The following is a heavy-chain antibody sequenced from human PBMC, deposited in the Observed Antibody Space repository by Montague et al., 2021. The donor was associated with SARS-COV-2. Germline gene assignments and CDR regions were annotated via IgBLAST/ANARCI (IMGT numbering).Heavy chain of an antibody. Sequence: SLRLSCAASGFTFSSYSMNWVRQAPGKGLEWVSSISSSSSYIYYADSVKGRFTISRDNAKNSLYLQMNSLRAEDTAVYYCARDQSGYSYDYAPYFDYWGQGTLVTVSS. V-gene: IGHV3-21*01. D-gene: IGHD5-18*01. CDR2: ISSSSSYI. CDR3: ARDQSGYSYDYAPYFDY. J-gene: IGHJ4*02. CDR1: GFTFSSYS.